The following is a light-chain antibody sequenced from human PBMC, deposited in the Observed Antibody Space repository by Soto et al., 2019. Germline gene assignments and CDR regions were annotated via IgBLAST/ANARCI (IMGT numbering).Light chain of an antibody. CDR2: EVS. CDR1: SSDVGGYNY. J-gene: IGLJ1*01. CDR3: CSYADSNNV. Sequence: QAVLTQPPSASGSPGQSVTISCTGTSSDVGGYNYVSWYQQHPGKAPKLMIYEVSKRPSGVPDRFSSSKSCNTASLTVSGLQADDEADYYCCSYADSNNVFGTGTKLTVL. V-gene: IGLV2-8*01.